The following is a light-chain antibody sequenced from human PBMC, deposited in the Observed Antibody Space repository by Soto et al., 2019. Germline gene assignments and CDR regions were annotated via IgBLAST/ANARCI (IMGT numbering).Light chain of an antibody. CDR1: ESVSRW. CDR2: QAS. J-gene: IGKJ1*01. Sequence: DIQMTQSPSTLSASVGDRVTITCRASESVSRWLAWYQQKPGRTPKLLIYQASTLETGVPSRFSGSGSGTEFTLTISSLQPDDITPYSRQQYHAYSQAFGQGSKV. CDR3: QQYHAYSQA. V-gene: IGKV1-5*03.